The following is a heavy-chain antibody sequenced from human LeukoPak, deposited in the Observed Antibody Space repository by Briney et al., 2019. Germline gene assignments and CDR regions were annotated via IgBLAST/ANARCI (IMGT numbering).Heavy chain of an antibody. J-gene: IGHJ6*03. CDR1: GFTFSSYG. CDR3: AKVSGSGSTPYYYYYYMDV. D-gene: IGHD3-10*01. Sequence: GGSLRLSWAASGFTFSSYGMHWVRQAPGKGLEWVAFIRYDGSNKYYADSVKGRFTISRDNSKTTLYLQMNSLRAEDTAVYYCAKVSGSGSTPYYYYYYMDVWGKGTTVTVSS. CDR2: IRYDGSNK. V-gene: IGHV3-30*02.